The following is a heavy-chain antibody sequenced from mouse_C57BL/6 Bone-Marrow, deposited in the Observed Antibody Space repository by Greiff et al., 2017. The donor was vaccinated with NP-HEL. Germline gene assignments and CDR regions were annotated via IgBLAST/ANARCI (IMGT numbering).Heavy chain of an antibody. D-gene: IGHD1-1*01. V-gene: IGHV1-80*01. CDR1: GYAFSSYW. CDR3: ARGDYGSSRFGYAMDY. CDR2: IYPGDGDT. Sequence: VQGVESGAELVKPGASVKISCKASGYAFSSYWMNWVKERPGKGLEWIGQIYPGDGDTKYNGKFKGKATLTADKSSSTAYMQVSSLTSEYSAVYFCARGDYGSSRFGYAMDYWGQGTSVTVSS. J-gene: IGHJ4*01.